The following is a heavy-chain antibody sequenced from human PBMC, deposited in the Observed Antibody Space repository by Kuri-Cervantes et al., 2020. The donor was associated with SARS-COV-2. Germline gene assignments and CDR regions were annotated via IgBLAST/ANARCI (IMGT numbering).Heavy chain of an antibody. CDR3: ANGSVWSDYSPHGFDY. CDR1: GFTFSSYA. V-gene: IGHV3-23*01. J-gene: IGHJ4*02. Sequence: GESLKISCAASGFTFSSYAMSWVRQAPGKGLEWVSAISGSGGSTYYADSVKGRFTISRDNSKNTLYLQMNSLRAEDTAVYYCANGSVWSDYSPHGFDYWGQGTLVTVSS. CDR2: ISGSGGST. D-gene: IGHD3-3*01.